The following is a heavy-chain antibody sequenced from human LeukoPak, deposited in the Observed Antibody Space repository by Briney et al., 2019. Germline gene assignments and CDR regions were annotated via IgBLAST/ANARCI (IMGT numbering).Heavy chain of an antibody. V-gene: IGHV3-23*01. J-gene: IGHJ4*02. CDR3: AKHWSDEVIGFFDN. CDR2: MGDSDASA. Sequence: GGSLRLSCAASGFIFSNYAMSWVRQAPGKGLEWVSVMGDSDASAFYVDSVKARFTISRDNSKNMLSLQMDSLRAEDTAIYYCAKHWSDEVIGFFDNWGQGTLVTVSS. CDR1: GFIFSNYA. D-gene: IGHD3-3*01.